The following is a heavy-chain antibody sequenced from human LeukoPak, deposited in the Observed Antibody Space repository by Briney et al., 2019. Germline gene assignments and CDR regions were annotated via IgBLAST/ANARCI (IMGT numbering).Heavy chain of an antibody. CDR1: GFTFSSYA. J-gene: IGHJ5*02. Sequence: PGGSLRLSCAASGFTFSSYAMSWVRQALGKGLEWVSAISGSGGSTYYADSVKGRFTISRDNSKNTLYLQMNSLRAEDTAVYYCALEITMIVVVPDWFDPWGQGTLVTVSS. V-gene: IGHV3-23*01. D-gene: IGHD3-22*01. CDR3: ALEITMIVVVPDWFDP. CDR2: ISGSGGST.